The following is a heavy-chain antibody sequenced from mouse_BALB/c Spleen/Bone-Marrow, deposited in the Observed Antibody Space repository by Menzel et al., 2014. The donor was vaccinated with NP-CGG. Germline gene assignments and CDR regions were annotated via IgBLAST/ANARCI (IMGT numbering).Heavy chain of an antibody. CDR2: ISSCSGNI. J-gene: IGHJ4*01. CDR3: ARHDGTIYYDAMDY. Sequence: EVQLVESGGGLVQPGGSRKLSCAASGFTFSSFGMHWVRQTPAKGLEWVAYISSCSGNIYYADTVKGRFTISRDNPKNTLFLEMTSLRSEDTAKYYIARHDGTIYYDAMDYWGQGTSVTVSS. V-gene: IGHV5-17*02. D-gene: IGHD2-1*01. CDR1: GFTFSSFG.